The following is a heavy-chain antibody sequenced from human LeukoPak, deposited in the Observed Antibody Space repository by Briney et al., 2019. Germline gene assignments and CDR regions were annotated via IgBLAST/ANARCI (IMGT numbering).Heavy chain of an antibody. CDR3: ARSPSQVRGVIITGYFDD. V-gene: IGHV1-18*01. CDR2: ISAYNGNT. J-gene: IGHJ4*02. CDR1: GYTFTSYG. Sequence: GASVKVSCKASGYTFTSYGISWVRQAPGQGLEWMGWISAYNGNTNYAQKLQGRVTMTTDTSTSTAYMELGSLRSDDTAVYYCARSPSQVRGVIITGYFDDWGQGTLVTVSS. D-gene: IGHD3-10*01.